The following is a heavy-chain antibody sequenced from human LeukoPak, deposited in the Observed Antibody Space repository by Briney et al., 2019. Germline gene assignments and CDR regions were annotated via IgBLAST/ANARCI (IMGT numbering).Heavy chain of an antibody. J-gene: IGHJ4*02. V-gene: IGHV3-48*02. CDR2: ISTTGTTI. D-gene: IGHD2-21*01. CDR1: GFTFSAYH. CDR3: ARVWQDYSGLDY. Sequence: GGSLRLSCAASGFTFSAYHINWVRQAPGKGLEWISYISTTGTTIHYADSVKGRFAISRDNAKSSLYLQMNSLRDEDTAVYYCARVWQDYSGLDYWGQGTLVTVSS.